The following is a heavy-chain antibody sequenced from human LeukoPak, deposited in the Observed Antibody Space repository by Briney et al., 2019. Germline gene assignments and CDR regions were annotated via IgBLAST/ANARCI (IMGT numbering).Heavy chain of an antibody. J-gene: IGHJ4*02. CDR2: IYLDDSDT. V-gene: IGHV5-51*01. D-gene: IGHD6-19*01. CDR1: GYSFTTYW. Sequence: GESLKTSCKGSGYSFTTYWIGWVRQMPGKGLEWMGIIYLDDSDTTYGPSFQGQVTISAAKSISTAYLQWSSLKASDTAMYYCARPSSSGWFDYWGQGTLVTVS. CDR3: ARPSSSGWFDY.